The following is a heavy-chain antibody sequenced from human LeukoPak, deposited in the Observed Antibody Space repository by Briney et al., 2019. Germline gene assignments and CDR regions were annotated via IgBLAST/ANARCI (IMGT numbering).Heavy chain of an antibody. J-gene: IGHJ4*02. Sequence: GGSLRLSCAASGFISSNYWMSWVRQAPGKGLEWVANIKQDGSEKYYVDSVKGRFTISRDNAKNSLYLQMNSLRGEDTAVYYCARSTHYYDSSGYFYFDYWGQGTLVTVSS. V-gene: IGHV3-7*01. D-gene: IGHD3-22*01. CDR2: IKQDGSEK. CDR1: GFISSNYW. CDR3: ARSTHYYDSSGYFYFDY.